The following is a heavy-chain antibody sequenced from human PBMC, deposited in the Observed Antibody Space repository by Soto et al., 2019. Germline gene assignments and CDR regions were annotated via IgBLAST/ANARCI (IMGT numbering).Heavy chain of an antibody. D-gene: IGHD2-15*01. V-gene: IGHV4-59*01. CDR1: GGSISSYY. CDR2: IYYSGST. J-gene: IGHJ5*02. CDR3: ARETNSGGSSNNWFDP. Sequence: SETLSLTCTVSGGSISSYYWSWIRQPPGKGLEWIGYIYYSGSTNYNPSLKSRVTISVDTSKNQFSLKLSSVTAADTAVYYCARETNSGGSSNNWFDPWGQGTLVTVSS.